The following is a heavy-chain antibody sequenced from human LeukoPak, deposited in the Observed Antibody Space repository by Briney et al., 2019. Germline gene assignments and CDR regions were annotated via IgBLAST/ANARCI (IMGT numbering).Heavy chain of an antibody. CDR1: GYTFTGYF. V-gene: IGHV1-2*02. CDR2: INPDSGVT. CDR3: AVEGSDETNWFDP. Sequence: GASVKVSCKTSGYTFTGYFMHWVRQAPGQGLEWLGWINPDSGVTKYAQKFQGRVTMTRDTSISTAYMELSRLRSDDTAVYYCAVEGSDETNWFDPWGQGTLVTVSS. D-gene: IGHD5-24*01. J-gene: IGHJ5*02.